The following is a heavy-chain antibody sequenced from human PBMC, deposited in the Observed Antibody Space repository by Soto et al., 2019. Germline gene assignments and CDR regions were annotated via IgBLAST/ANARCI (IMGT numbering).Heavy chain of an antibody. CDR3: ARLAALLFYYGMDV. D-gene: IGHD3-10*01. CDR2: IIPIFGTA. V-gene: IGHV1-69*01. Sequence: QVQLVQSGAEVKKPGSSVKVSCKASGGTFSSYAISWVRQAPGQGLEWMGGIIPIFGTANYAQKFQGRVTITADDSTSTAYMELSSLRSEDTAVYYCARLAALLFYYGMDVWGQGTTVTVSS. J-gene: IGHJ6*02. CDR1: GGTFSSYA.